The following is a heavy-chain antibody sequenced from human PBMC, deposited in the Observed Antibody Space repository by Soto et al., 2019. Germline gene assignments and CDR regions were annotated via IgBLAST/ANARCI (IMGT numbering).Heavy chain of an antibody. CDR3: SRYNWNDDYYYGMDV. D-gene: IGHD1-20*01. V-gene: IGHV3-49*03. Sequence: PGGSLRLSCTASGFTFGDYAMSWLRQAPGKGLEWVGFIRSKASGGTTEDAASVKGRFTISRDDSKSVAYLQMNSLKTEDTAVYYCSRYNWNDDYYYGMDVWGQGTTVTVSS. CDR2: IRSKASGGTT. CDR1: GFTFGDYA. J-gene: IGHJ6*02.